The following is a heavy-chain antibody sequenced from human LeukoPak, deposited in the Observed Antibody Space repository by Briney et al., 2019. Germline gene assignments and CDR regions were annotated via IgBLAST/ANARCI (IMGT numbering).Heavy chain of an antibody. V-gene: IGHV4-38-2*01. CDR3: VRGRAASYRSYFDY. Sequence: PSETVSLSCAVSGYSISSGYYWGWIRQPPGKGLEWIGSIYHSGSTYYNPSLQSRVTISVDTSKNQFSLNLSSVTAADTAVYYCVRGRAASYRSYFDYWGQGALVTVSS. J-gene: IGHJ4*02. D-gene: IGHD3-10*01. CDR1: GYSISSGYY. CDR2: IYHSGST.